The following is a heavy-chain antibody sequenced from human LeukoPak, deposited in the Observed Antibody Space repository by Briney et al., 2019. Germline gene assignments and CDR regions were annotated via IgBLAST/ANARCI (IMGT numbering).Heavy chain of an antibody. D-gene: IGHD3-3*01. V-gene: IGHV1-18*01. CDR2: ISGYNGNT. Sequence: GASVKVSCKASGYTFSSYGISWVRQAPGQGLEWMGWISGYNGNTNSAQKLQGRVSMTTDTSTSTAYVELRSLRSDDTAVYYCARDRSPDFWSGDYRDAFDIWGQGTMVTVFS. J-gene: IGHJ3*02. CDR3: ARDRSPDFWSGDYRDAFDI. CDR1: GYTFSSYG.